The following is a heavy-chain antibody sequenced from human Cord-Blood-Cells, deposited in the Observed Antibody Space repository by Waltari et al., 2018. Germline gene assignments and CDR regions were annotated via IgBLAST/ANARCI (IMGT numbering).Heavy chain of an antibody. CDR3: ARHVRWSNHLWGLDY. J-gene: IGHJ4*02. V-gene: IGHV5-51*01. CDR2: IYPGDSDT. Sequence: EVQLVQSGAEVKKPGEYLKISCKGSGYSFTSYWIGWVRPMPGKGLEWMGIIYPGDSDTRYSPSFQGQVTISADKSISTAYLQWSSLKASDTAMYYCARHVRWSNHLWGLDYWGQGTLVNVSS. D-gene: IGHD3-16*01. CDR1: GYSFTSYW.